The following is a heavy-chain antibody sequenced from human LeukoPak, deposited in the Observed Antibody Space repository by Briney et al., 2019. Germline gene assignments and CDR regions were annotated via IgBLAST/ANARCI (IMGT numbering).Heavy chain of an antibody. CDR3: TTDVLEMAAAGTDY. CDR1: GFTFSNAW. J-gene: IGHJ4*02. CDR2: IKSKTDGGTT. Sequence: GGSLRLSCAASGFTFSNAWMTWVRQAPGKGLEWVGRIKSKTDGGTTDYAAPVKGRFTISRDDSKNTLYLQMNSLKTEDTAVYYCTTDVLEMAAAGTDYWGQGTLVTVSS. V-gene: IGHV3-15*01. D-gene: IGHD6-13*01.